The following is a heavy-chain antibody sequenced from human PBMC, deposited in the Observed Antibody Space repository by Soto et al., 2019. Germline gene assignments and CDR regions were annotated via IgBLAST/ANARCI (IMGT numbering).Heavy chain of an antibody. CDR1: GGSISSYY. V-gene: IGHV4-59*12. J-gene: IGHJ6*02. D-gene: IGHD3-10*01. Sequence: PSETLSLTCTVSGGSISSYYWSWIRQPPGKGLEWIGYIYYSGSTYYNPSLKSRVTISVDASKNQFSLKLSSVTAADTAVYDCARGGDYYGSGRGYYGMDVWGQGTTVTVSS. CDR3: ARGGDYYGSGRGYYGMDV. CDR2: IYYSGST.